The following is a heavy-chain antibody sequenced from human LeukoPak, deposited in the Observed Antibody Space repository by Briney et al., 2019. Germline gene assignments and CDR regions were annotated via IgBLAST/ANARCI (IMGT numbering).Heavy chain of an antibody. CDR2: IRSKAYGGTT. CDR1: GFTFGDYA. Sequence: GGSLRLSCTASGFTFGDYAMSWVRQAPGKGLEWVGFIRSKAYGGTTEYAASVKGRFTISRDGSKSIAYLQMNSLKTEDTAVYYCTMDTAMVTYYYYGMDVWGQGTTVTVSS. D-gene: IGHD5-18*01. V-gene: IGHV3-49*04. CDR3: TMDTAMVTYYYYGMDV. J-gene: IGHJ6*02.